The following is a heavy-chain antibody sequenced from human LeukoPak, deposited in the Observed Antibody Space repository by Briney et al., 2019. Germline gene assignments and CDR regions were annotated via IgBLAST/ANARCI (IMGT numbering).Heavy chain of an antibody. J-gene: IGHJ6*04. CDR2: ISSSGSTI. Sequence: GGSLRLSCAASGFTFSGYWMYWVRQAPGKGLEWVSYISSSGSTIYYADSVKGRFTISRDNAKNSLYLQMNSLRAEDTAVYYCAELGITMIGGVWGKGTTVTISS. D-gene: IGHD3-10*02. CDR3: AELGITMIGGV. V-gene: IGHV3-48*04. CDR1: GFTFSGYW.